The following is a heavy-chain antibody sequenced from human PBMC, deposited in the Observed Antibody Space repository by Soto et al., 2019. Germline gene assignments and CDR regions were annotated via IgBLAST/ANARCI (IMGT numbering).Heavy chain of an antibody. CDR3: ARAVAVAADFDT. D-gene: IGHD6-19*01. J-gene: IGHJ4*02. Sequence: QVQLVQSGAEEKKPGASVKVSCKASGYTFTGYAMHWVRQAPGQRLEWMGWINAGNGNTKYSKKFHGRVTITRDTSETTDYTDLSSLRSGYTAVYSWARAVAVAADFDTWGQRTLVTVSS. V-gene: IGHV1-3*05. CDR1: GYTFTGYA. CDR2: INAGNGNT.